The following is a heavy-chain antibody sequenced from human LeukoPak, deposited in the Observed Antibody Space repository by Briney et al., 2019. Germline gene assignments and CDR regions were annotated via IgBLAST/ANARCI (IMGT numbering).Heavy chain of an antibody. J-gene: IGHJ4*02. CDR1: GGSFNNHA. D-gene: IGHD2-21*02. Sequence: ASVKVSCKVSGGSFNNHAISWVRQAPGQGLEWMGWINPNSGGTNYAQKFQGRVTMTRDTSISTAYMELSRLRSDDTAVYYCARGRGHIVVVTDPFDYWGQGTLVTVSS. V-gene: IGHV1-2*02. CDR3: ARGRGHIVVVTDPFDY. CDR2: INPNSGGT.